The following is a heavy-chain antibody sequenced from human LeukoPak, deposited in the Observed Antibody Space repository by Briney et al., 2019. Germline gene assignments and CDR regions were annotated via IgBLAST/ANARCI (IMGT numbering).Heavy chain of an antibody. D-gene: IGHD2-15*01. V-gene: IGHV4-59*02. Sequence: SETLSLTCVVSGGSVSGYYWGWIRQPPGRGLKWIGYVYYSGSTNYNPSFKSRITISVDTSRNQFSLQLSSVTAADTAVYYCARIHRYCSGGACYVLDNWGQGTLVAVSS. J-gene: IGHJ4*02. CDR2: VYYSGST. CDR1: GGSVSGYY. CDR3: ARIHRYCSGGACYVLDN.